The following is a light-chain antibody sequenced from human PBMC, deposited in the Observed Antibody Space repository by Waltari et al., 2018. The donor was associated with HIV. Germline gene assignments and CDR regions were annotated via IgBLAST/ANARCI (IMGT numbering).Light chain of an antibody. Sequence: EIVLTQSPATMSLYPGERAPLSCRASQSVSSYLACYQQKPGQAPRLLIYDASNRATGIPARFSGSGSGTDFTLTISSLEPEDFAVYYCQQRSNWPPITFGQGTRLEIK. CDR3: QQRSNWPPIT. V-gene: IGKV3-11*01. CDR2: DAS. J-gene: IGKJ5*01. CDR1: QSVSSY.